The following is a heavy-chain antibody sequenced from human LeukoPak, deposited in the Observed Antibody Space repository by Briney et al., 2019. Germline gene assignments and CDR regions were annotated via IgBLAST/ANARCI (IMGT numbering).Heavy chain of an antibody. CDR1: GGTFSSYA. V-gene: IGHV1-69*13. CDR3: VSYFTVVTETLRLDS. CDR2: IIPIFGTA. D-gene: IGHD2-21*02. Sequence: ASVKVSCKASGGTFSSYAISWVRQAPGQGLEWMGRIIPIFGTANYAQKFQGRVTIIADESTSTAYMELSSLTSDDTAVYYCVSYFTVVTETLRLDSWGQGTLVTVSS. J-gene: IGHJ4*02.